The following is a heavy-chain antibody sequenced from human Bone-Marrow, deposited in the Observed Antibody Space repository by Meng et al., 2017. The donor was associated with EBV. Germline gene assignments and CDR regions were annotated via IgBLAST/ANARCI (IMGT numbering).Heavy chain of an antibody. CDR3: ARDYSPYYDILTGFYYPGY. V-gene: IGHV3-11*01. CDR1: GFTFSDYY. D-gene: IGHD3-9*01. Sequence: VRVGGVGEGLVKPGGSLRLSCEASGFTFSDYYMSWIRQAPGKGLEWVSYISSSGSTIYYADSVKGRFTISRDNAKNSLYLQMNSLRAEDTAVYYCARDYSPYYDILTGFYYPGYWGQGTLVTVSS. CDR2: ISSSGSTI. J-gene: IGHJ4*02.